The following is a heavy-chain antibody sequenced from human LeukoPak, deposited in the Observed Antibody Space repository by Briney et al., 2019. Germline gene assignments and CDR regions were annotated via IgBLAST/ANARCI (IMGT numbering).Heavy chain of an antibody. Sequence: GGSLRLSCAASGFTFSSYDLSWVRQAPGKGLEGVSVISGSSDITYYADSVKGRFTISRDNSKNTLYLQMNSLRAEDTAVYYCAKGRSGIAAAGLNYWGQGTLVTVSS. D-gene: IGHD6-13*01. J-gene: IGHJ4*02. CDR2: ISGSSDIT. CDR1: GFTFSSYD. V-gene: IGHV3-23*01. CDR3: AKGRSGIAAAGLNY.